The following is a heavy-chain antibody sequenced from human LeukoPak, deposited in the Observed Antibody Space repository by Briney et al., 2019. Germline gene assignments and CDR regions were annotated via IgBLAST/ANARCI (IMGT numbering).Heavy chain of an antibody. CDR1: GGPFSDYY. Sequence: PSETLSLTCTVYGGPFSDYYWSWIRQPPGKGLEWIGEINHSGSTNYSPSLKRRVTISVDTSNNQFSLKLSSVTAADTAVYYCARGGRSYYDSSGYYYSWGQGILVTVSS. J-gene: IGHJ4*02. CDR2: INHSGST. CDR3: ARGGRSYYDSSGYYYS. V-gene: IGHV4-34*01. D-gene: IGHD3-22*01.